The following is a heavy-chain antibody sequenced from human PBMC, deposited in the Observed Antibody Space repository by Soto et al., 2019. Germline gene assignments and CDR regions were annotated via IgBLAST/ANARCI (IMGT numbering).Heavy chain of an antibody. CDR2: ISYDGSNK. V-gene: IGHV3-30*18. J-gene: IGHJ6*02. CDR1: GFTFSSYG. D-gene: IGHD3-3*01. Sequence: GGSLRLSCAASGFTFSSYGMHWVRQAPGKGLEWVAVISYDGSNKYYADSVKGRFTISRDNSKNTLYLQMNSLRAEDTAVYYCAKDGGEGYYYYYYGMDVWGQGTTVTVSS. CDR3: AKDGGEGYYYYYYGMDV.